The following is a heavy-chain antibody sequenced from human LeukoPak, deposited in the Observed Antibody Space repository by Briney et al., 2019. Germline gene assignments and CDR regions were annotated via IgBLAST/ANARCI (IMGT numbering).Heavy chain of an antibody. CDR1: GGSFSGYY. Sequence: PSETLSLTRAVYGGSFSGYYWSWIRQPPGKGLEWIGEINHSGSTNYNPSLKSRVTISVDTSKNQFSLKLSSVTAADTAVYYCARGHYYYMDAWGKGTTVTVSS. CDR2: INHSGST. CDR3: ARGHYYYMDA. J-gene: IGHJ6*03. V-gene: IGHV4-34*01.